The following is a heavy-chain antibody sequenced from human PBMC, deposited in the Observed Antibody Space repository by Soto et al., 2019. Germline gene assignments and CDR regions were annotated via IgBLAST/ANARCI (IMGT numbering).Heavy chain of an antibody. CDR3: ARGWRFDP. Sequence: SETLSLTCGVYGGSFSGYQWNWIRQSPGQGLEWIGEINHSGTTKYNPSLESRINLSVDTSKKQFSLKMFSVTAADTAIYYCARGWRFDPWGQATQVTV. CDR2: INHSGTT. V-gene: IGHV4-34*01. CDR1: GGSFSGYQ. D-gene: IGHD1-1*01. J-gene: IGHJ5*02.